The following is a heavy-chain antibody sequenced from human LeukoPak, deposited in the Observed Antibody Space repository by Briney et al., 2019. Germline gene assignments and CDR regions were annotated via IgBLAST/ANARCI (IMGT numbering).Heavy chain of an antibody. Sequence: SETLSLTCTVSGGSISSYYWSWIWQPPGKGLEWIGYIYSSGSTNYNPSLKSRVTISVDTSKNQFSLKLSSVTAADTVVYYCARQRAYQLLYWNYYYYGMDVWGQGTTVTVSS. CDR3: ARQRAYQLLYWNYYYYGMDV. CDR2: IYSSGST. CDR1: GGSISSYY. D-gene: IGHD2-2*02. J-gene: IGHJ6*02. V-gene: IGHV4-59*01.